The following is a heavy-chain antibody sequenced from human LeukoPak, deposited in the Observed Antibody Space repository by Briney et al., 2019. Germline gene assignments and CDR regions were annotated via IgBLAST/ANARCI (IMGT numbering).Heavy chain of an antibody. CDR1: GFIFSNYA. D-gene: IGHD3-9*01. CDR3: AKWGDYDVLTGYYVSDF. Sequence: PGGSLRLSCAAFGFIFSNYAMYWVRQAPGKGREWVSAISCRSGSTYYADSVKGRFTISRDSSKNTLYLQMNSLRADDTAVYYCAKWGDYDVLTGYYVSDFWGQGTLVTVSS. CDR2: ISCRSGST. J-gene: IGHJ4*02. V-gene: IGHV3-23*01.